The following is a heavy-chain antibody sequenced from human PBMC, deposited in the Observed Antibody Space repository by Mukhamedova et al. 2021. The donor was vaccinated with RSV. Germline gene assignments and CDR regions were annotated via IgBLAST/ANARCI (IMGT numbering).Heavy chain of an antibody. J-gene: IGHJ4*02. CDR2: T. V-gene: IGHV3-23*01. Sequence: TYYADSVKGRFTISRDNSKNTLYLQMNSLRAEDTAVYYCAKAARYPSVLDYWGQGTLVTVSS. CDR3: AKAARYPSVLDY. D-gene: IGHD6-6*01.